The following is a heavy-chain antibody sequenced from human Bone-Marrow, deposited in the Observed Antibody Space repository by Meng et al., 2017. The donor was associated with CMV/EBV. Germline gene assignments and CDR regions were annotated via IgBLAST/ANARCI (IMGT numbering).Heavy chain of an antibody. CDR3: ARDTSAVVVPAAIWVDS. J-gene: IGHJ5*02. V-gene: IGHV3-7*01. Sequence: LSLTCAASGFTFSSYWMSWVRQAPGKGLEWVANIKQDGSEKYYVDSVKGRFTISRDNAKNSLYLQMNSLRAEDTAVYYCARDTSAVVVPAAIWVDSWGQGTLVTVSS. D-gene: IGHD2-2*01. CDR1: GFTFSSYW. CDR2: IKQDGSEK.